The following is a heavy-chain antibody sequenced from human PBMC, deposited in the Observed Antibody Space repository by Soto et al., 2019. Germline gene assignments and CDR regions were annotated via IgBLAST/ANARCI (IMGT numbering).Heavy chain of an antibody. CDR1: GGTFRNYA. Sequence: QVQLVQSGAVVKKPGSSVKVSCKASGGTFRNYAISWVRQDPGQGLEWMGQIIPMFGTTNYAQKLQGRVTITADESTSTAYMELSSLRSEDTAVYYCARLGYCSGRNCYWGQGTLVTVSS. V-gene: IGHV1-69*01. CDR2: IIPMFGTT. CDR3: ARLGYCSGRNCY. D-gene: IGHD2-15*01. J-gene: IGHJ4*02.